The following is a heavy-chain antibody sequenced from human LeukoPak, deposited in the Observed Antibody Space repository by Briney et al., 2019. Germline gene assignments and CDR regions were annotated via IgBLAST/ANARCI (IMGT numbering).Heavy chain of an antibody. CDR2: TYYRSKWYN. V-gene: IGHV6-1*01. J-gene: IGHJ4*02. CDR1: GDSVSSNSAA. Sequence: SQTLSLTCAISGDSVSSNSAAWNWIRQSPSRGLEWLGRTYYRSKWYNDYAVSVKSRITIDPDTSKNQFSLQLNSVTPEDTAVYYCASRLYIGSYVEDYWGQGTLVTVSS. CDR3: ASRLYIGSYVEDY. D-gene: IGHD1-26*01.